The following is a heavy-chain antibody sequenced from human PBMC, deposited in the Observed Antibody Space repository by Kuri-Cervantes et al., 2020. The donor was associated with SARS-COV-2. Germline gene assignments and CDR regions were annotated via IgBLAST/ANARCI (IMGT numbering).Heavy chain of an antibody. Sequence: GESLKISCAASGFTFSSYAMHWVRQAPGKGLEWVGFIRSKAYGGTTEYAASVKGRFTISRDDSKSIAYLQMNSLKTEDTAAYYCTRDDFWSGYYYYWGQGTLVTVSS. D-gene: IGHD3-3*01. CDR1: GFTFSSYA. V-gene: IGHV3-49*04. CDR2: IRSKAYGGTT. J-gene: IGHJ4*02. CDR3: TRDDFWSGYYYY.